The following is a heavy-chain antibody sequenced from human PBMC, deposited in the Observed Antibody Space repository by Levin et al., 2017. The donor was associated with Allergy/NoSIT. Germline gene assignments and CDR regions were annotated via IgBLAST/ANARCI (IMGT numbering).Heavy chain of an antibody. Sequence: GESLKISCAASGFTVSSNYMNWVRQAPGKGLEWVSVIYSGGSTYYADSVKGRLTISRDNSKNTLYLQMNSLRAEDTAVYYCARDRPYTSDAFDIWGPGTMVTVSS. D-gene: IGHD5-18*01. CDR2: IYSGGST. CDR1: GFTVSSNY. J-gene: IGHJ3*02. V-gene: IGHV3-66*01. CDR3: ARDRPYTSDAFDI.